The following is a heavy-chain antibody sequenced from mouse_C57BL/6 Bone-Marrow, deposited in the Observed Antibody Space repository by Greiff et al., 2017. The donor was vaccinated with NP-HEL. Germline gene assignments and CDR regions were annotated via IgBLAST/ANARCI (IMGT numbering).Heavy chain of an antibody. D-gene: IGHD1-1*01. J-gene: IGHJ2*01. Sequence: QVQLKESGPGLVAPSQSLSITCTVSGFSLTSYAISWVRQPPGKGLEWLGAIWTGGGTNYNSALKSRLSISKDNSKSQVFLKMNSLQTDDTARYYCARKHYYGLDYWGQGTTLTVSS. CDR2: IWTGGGT. V-gene: IGHV2-9-1*01. CDR3: ARKHYYGLDY. CDR1: GFSLTSYA.